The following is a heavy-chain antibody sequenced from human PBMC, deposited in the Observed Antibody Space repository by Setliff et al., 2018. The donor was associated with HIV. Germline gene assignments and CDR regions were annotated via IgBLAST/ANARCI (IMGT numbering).Heavy chain of an antibody. V-gene: IGHV1-18*01. CDR2: ISAYNGDT. Sequence: ASVKVSCKASGYSFSSYGFSWVRQAPGQGLEWMGWISAYNGDTHYAQKLQGRVTLATDTSTSTAYMDLRSLTSDYTGVYYCARGGPAAGYPIDMWGQGTMVTVSS. D-gene: IGHD6-13*01. CDR1: GYSFSSYG. CDR3: ARGGPAAGYPIDM. J-gene: IGHJ3*02.